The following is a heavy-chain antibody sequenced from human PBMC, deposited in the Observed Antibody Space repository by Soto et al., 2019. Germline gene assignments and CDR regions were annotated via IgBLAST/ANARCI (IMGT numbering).Heavy chain of an antibody. J-gene: IGHJ4*02. Sequence: QVQLQESGPGLVKPSETLSLTCTVSGGSISSYYWSWIRQPPGKGLEWIGYIYYSGSTNYNPSLKSRVTISGDTSKNQFSLKLSSVTAADTAVYYCARGCSSTSCYNSLSYWGQGTLVTVSS. CDR2: IYYSGST. CDR3: ARGCSSTSCYNSLSY. V-gene: IGHV4-59*01. D-gene: IGHD2-2*01. CDR1: GGSISSYY.